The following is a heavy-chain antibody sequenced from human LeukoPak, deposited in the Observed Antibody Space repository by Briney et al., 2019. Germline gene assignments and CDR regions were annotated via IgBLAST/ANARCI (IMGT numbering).Heavy chain of an antibody. CDR2: INHSGST. J-gene: IGHJ3*02. D-gene: IGHD2-15*01. CDR3: ARPTIYCSGGSCYSWGAFDI. Sequence: ASETLSLTCAVYGGSFSGYYWSWIRQPPGKGLEWIGEINHSGSTNYNPSLKSRVTISVDTSKNQFSLKLSSVTAADTAVYYCARPTIYCSGGSCYSWGAFDIWGQGTMVTVSS. V-gene: IGHV4-34*01. CDR1: GGSFSGYY.